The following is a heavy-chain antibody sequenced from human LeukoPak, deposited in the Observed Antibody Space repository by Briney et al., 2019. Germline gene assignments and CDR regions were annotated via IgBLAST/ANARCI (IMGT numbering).Heavy chain of an antibody. CDR3: ARGSNYDFWSGYPVSCYMDV. J-gene: IGHJ6*03. CDR2: IKEDGSEK. CDR1: GFTFSSYW. Sequence: QSGGSLRLSCAASGFTFSSYWMSWVRQAPGKGLEWVANIKEDGSEKYYVDSVKGRFTISRDNLKNSLYLQMNSLRAEDTAVYYCARGSNYDFWSGYPVSCYMDVWGKGTTVTVSS. D-gene: IGHD3-3*01. V-gene: IGHV3-7*01.